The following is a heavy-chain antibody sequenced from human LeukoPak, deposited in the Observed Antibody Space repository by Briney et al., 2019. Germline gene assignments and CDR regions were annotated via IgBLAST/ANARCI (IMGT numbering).Heavy chain of an antibody. CDR2: IIPIFGTA. Sequence: SVKVSCKASGGTYRSYAISWVRQAPGQGLEWMGGIIPIFGTANYAQKFQGRVTITADKSTSTAYMELSSLRSEDTAVYYCARSLGMTTVTTFDYWGQGTLVTVSS. V-gene: IGHV1-69*06. CDR1: GGTYRSYA. CDR3: ARSLGMTTVTTFDY. J-gene: IGHJ4*02. D-gene: IGHD4-17*01.